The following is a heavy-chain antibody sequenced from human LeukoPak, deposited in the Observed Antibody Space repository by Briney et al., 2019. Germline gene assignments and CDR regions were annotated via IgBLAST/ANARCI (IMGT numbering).Heavy chain of an antibody. CDR2: ISNDGNNE. D-gene: IGHD4-17*01. V-gene: IGHV3-30*18. CDR3: AKGARYGPWDY. J-gene: IGHJ4*02. Sequence: GGSLRLSCAASGFTFSTYGIHWARQAPGKGLEWVAFISNDGNNEYYSDSVKGRFTVSRDNSKNMLYLQMNSLRGEDTAVYYCAKGARYGPWDYWGRGTLLTVSS. CDR1: GFTFSTYG.